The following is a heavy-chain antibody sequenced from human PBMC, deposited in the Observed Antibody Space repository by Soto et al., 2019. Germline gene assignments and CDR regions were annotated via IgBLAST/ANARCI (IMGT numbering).Heavy chain of an antibody. CDR1: GFIFSSYW. J-gene: IGHJ4*02. V-gene: IGHV3-7*01. D-gene: IGHD7-27*01. Sequence: RRLSCAASGFIFSSYWMNWVRQAPGKGLEWVASINQDGREKYYVDSVKGRFTISRDNAKNSLYLQVNSLRAEDTAVYYCARDGEAPGLYLDYWGQGTLVTVSS. CDR2: INQDGREK. CDR3: ARDGEAPGLYLDY.